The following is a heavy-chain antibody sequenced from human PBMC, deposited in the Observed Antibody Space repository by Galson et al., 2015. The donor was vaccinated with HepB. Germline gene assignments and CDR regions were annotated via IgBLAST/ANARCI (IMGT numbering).Heavy chain of an antibody. CDR3: AKEVITMIRGLIINGPLDY. D-gene: IGHD3-10*01. V-gene: IGHV3-23*01. CDR1: GFTFSDYA. Sequence: GSLRLSCAASGFTFSDYAMSWVRQAPGKGLEWVSAVSGSGGTTYYADSVKGRFTISRDNSKNTLYLQMNSLRAEDTAVYYCAKEVITMIRGLIINGPLDYWGQGTLVTVSS. CDR2: VSGSGGTT. J-gene: IGHJ4*02.